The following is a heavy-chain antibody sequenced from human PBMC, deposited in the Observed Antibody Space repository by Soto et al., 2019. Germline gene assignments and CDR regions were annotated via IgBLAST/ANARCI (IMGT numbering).Heavy chain of an antibody. D-gene: IGHD3-9*01. Sequence: QVQLVQSGAEVKKPGASVKVSCKASGYNFTSYGITWVRQAPGQGLEWMGWISAYNGNTNYAQKLQGRVTMSTDTSTSTAYMELRSLRSDDTVVYYCARALWGLRYCDWLSNFGYWGQGTLVAVSS. CDR3: ARALWGLRYCDWLSNFGY. CDR1: GYNFTSYG. V-gene: IGHV1-18*01. CDR2: ISAYNGNT. J-gene: IGHJ4*02.